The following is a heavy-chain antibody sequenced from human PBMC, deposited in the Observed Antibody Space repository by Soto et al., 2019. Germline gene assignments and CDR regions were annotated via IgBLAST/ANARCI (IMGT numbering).Heavy chain of an antibody. Sequence: ASVKVSCKASGYTFTSYGISWVRQAPGQGLEWMGWISAYNGNTNYAQKLQGRVTMTTDKSTSTAYMELRSLRSDDTAVYYCARGHYYDSSGYPDDYLGQGTLVNVSS. CDR2: ISAYNGNT. J-gene: IGHJ4*02. D-gene: IGHD3-22*01. CDR1: GYTFTSYG. CDR3: ARGHYYDSSGYPDDY. V-gene: IGHV1-18*04.